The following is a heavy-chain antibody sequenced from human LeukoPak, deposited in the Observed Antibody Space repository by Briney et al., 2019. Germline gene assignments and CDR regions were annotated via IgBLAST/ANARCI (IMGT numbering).Heavy chain of an antibody. CDR2: IYYSGST. CDR3: ARGLAAAGIDAFDI. CDR1: GCSISSGFN. J-gene: IGHJ3*02. Sequence: SETLSLTCRVSGCSISSGFNWSWIGQPPGKGLEWIGYIYYSGSTNYDPSLKSRVTISEDTSKNQFSLKLSSVTAADTAVYYCARGLAAAGIDAFDIWGQGTMVTVSS. V-gene: IGHV4-61*01. D-gene: IGHD6-13*01.